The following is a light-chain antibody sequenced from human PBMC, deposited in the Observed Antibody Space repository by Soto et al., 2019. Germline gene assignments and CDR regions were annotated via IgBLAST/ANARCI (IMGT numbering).Light chain of an antibody. V-gene: IGKV4-1*01. CDR1: QSVLYSSSNKNY. J-gene: IGKJ4*01. CDR2: WAS. CDR3: QQYYSTPLT. Sequence: DSVMTQSPDSLAVSLGERATINCKSSQSVLYSSSNKNYLAWYQQKPGQPPKLLIYWASTRESGVPDRFSGSGSGTDFTLTINSLQAADVAVYYCQQYYSTPLTFGGGTKVDNK.